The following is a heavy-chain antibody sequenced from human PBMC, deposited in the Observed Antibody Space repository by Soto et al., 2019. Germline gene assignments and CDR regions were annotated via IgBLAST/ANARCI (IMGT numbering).Heavy chain of an antibody. J-gene: IGHJ3*01. CDR2: ISTDGSTT. D-gene: IGHD2-15*01. CDR3: ASDVATKKAIDV. V-gene: IGHV3-74*01. CDR1: GFPFSNYW. Sequence: EVQLVESGGGLVQPGGSLRLSCAASGFPFSNYWMHWVRQVPGKGLVWVSRISTDGSTTSHADSVKGRFTVSRDNAKNTLFLQMNTLRAEDTAVYYGASDVATKKAIDVWGQGTMVAVSS.